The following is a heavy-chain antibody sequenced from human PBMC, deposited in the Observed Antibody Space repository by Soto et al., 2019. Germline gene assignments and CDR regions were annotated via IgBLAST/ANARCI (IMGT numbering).Heavy chain of an antibody. Sequence: PSETLSLTCAVYGGSFSGYYLSWIRQPPEKGLEWIGEINHSGRTNYNPSLKSRVPISVDTSKNQFSLKLSSVTAADTAVYYCVSQRFIYDIMTGYSYYFDYWGQGTLVTVSS. V-gene: IGHV4-34*01. CDR1: GGSFSGYY. D-gene: IGHD3-9*01. CDR2: INHSGRT. J-gene: IGHJ4*02. CDR3: VSQRFIYDIMTGYSYYFDY.